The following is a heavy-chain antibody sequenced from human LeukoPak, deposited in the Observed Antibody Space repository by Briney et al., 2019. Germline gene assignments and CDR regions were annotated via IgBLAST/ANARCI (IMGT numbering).Heavy chain of an antibody. D-gene: IGHD4-23*01. J-gene: IGHJ4*02. CDR3: ARHPNYGGNPAGAFDY. V-gene: IGHV4-38-2*01. Sequence: PSETLCLTCAVSGYSISSGYYWGWIRQPPGKGLEWIGSIYRSETTYYNPSLKSRVTISVDTSKNQFSLKLSSVTAADTAVYYCARHPNYGGNPAGAFDYWGQGTLVTVSS. CDR1: GYSISSGYY. CDR2: IYRSETT.